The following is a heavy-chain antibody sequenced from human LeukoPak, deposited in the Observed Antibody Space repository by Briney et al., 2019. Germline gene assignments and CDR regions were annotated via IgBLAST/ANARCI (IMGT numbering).Heavy chain of an antibody. D-gene: IGHD2/OR15-2a*01. CDR1: GVSFSGYY. J-gene: IGHJ4*02. CDR3: ARGLSNSRRTLLGLDY. V-gene: IGHV4-34*01. Sequence: SETLSLTCAVYGVSFSGYYWNWLRQPPGKGLEWIGEINHSGSANYNPSLKSRVTISIDTSKNQFSLKLSSVTAADTAVFYCARGLSNSRRTLLGLDYWGQGTLVTVSS. CDR2: INHSGSA.